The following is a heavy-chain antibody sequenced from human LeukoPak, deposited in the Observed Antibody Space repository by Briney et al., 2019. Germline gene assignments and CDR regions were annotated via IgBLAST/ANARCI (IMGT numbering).Heavy chain of an antibody. Sequence: SVKVSCKASGGTFSSYAISWVRQAPGQGLEWMGGIIPIFGTANYAQKLQGRVTITTDESTSTAYMELSSLRSEDTAVYYCARGEWIQLWLNWFDPWGQGTLVTVSS. CDR1: GGTFSSYA. J-gene: IGHJ5*02. CDR2: IIPIFGTA. V-gene: IGHV1-69*05. CDR3: ARGEWIQLWLNWFDP. D-gene: IGHD5-18*01.